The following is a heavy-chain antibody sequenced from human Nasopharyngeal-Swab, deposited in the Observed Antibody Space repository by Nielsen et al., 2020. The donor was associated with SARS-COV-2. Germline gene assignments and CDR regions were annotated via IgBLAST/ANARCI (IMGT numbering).Heavy chain of an antibody. Sequence: WIRQPPGKGLEWIGSIYYSGSTYYNPSLKSRVTISVDTSKNQFSLKLSSVTAADTAVYYCASHRRGYSEDYGMDVWDQGTTVTVSS. CDR3: ASHRRGYSEDYGMDV. J-gene: IGHJ6*02. D-gene: IGHD5-18*01. V-gene: IGHV4-39*01. CDR2: IYYSGST.